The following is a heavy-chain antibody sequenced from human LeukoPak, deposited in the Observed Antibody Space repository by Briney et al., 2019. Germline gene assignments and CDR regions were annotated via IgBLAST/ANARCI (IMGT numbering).Heavy chain of an antibody. CDR3: AKGLRSLAATTDPDY. V-gene: IGHV3-23*01. D-gene: IGHD4-17*01. CDR1: GFTFSSYA. J-gene: IGHJ4*02. Sequence: PGGSLILSCAASGFTFSSYAMSWVRQAPGKGLEWISDISGSGGSTYYADSAKGRFTISRDNSKNTLYLQMNSLRAEDTAVYYCAKGLRSLAATTDPDYWGQGTLVTVSS. CDR2: ISGSGGST.